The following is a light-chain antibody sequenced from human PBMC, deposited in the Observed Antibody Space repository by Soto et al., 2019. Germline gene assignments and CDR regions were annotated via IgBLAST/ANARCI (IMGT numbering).Light chain of an antibody. Sequence: QSALTQPPSASGSPGQSVTISCTGASSDVGGYNSVSWYQQHPGRAPKLLIFEVNKRPSGVPDRFSASKSDNTASLTVSGLKAEDEATYYCTSYAGSRNLVFGGGTKLTVL. CDR2: EVN. CDR1: SSDVGGYNS. J-gene: IGLJ3*02. CDR3: TSYAGSRNLV. V-gene: IGLV2-8*01.